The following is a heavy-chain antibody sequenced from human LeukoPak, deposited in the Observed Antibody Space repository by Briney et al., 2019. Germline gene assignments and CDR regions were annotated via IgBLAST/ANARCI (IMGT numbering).Heavy chain of an antibody. Sequence: PGGSQRLSCAASGFTYSNYSMNWVRQAPGKGLEWISYISGSSSAIYYADSVKGRFTISRDNVKNSVYLRMNNLRDDDTAVYYCARGTMMNWGQGTLVTVSS. J-gene: IGHJ4*02. CDR2: ISGSSSAI. CDR1: GFTYSNYS. CDR3: ARGTMMN. V-gene: IGHV3-48*02. D-gene: IGHD3-22*01.